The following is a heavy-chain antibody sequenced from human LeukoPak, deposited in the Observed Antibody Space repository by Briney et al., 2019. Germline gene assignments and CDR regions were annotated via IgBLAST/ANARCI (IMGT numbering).Heavy chain of an antibody. CDR3: ARVGGTNYYYYGMDV. D-gene: IGHD3-16*01. J-gene: IGHJ6*02. V-gene: IGHV4-59*01. Sequence: SETLSLTCTVSGGSISNYYWSWIRQPPGKGLEWIGYIYYSGSTNYNPSLKSRVTISVGTSKNQFSLKLSSVTAADTAVYYCARVGGTNYYYYGMDVWGQGTTVTVSS. CDR2: IYYSGST. CDR1: GGSISNYY.